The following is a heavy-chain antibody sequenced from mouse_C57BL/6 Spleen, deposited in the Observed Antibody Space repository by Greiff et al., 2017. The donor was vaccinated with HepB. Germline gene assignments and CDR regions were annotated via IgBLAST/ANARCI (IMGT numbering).Heavy chain of an antibody. Sequence: EVQLVESGGGLVKPGGSLKLSCAASGFTFSSYAMSWVRQTPEKRLEWVATISDGGSYTYYPDNVKGRFTISRDNAKNNLYLQMSHLKSEDTAMYYCARDQGDYGVWFAYWGQGTLVTVSA. CDR3: ARDQGDYGVWFAY. CDR2: ISDGGSYT. J-gene: IGHJ3*01. CDR1: GFTFSSYA. V-gene: IGHV5-4*01. D-gene: IGHD1-1*02.